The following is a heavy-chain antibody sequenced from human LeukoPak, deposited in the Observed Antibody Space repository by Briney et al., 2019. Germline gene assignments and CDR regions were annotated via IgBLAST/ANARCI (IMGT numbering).Heavy chain of an antibody. D-gene: IGHD3-22*01. CDR3: AREPNYSSGRPMDF. J-gene: IGHJ4*02. CDR1: GFNLRDFD. Sequence: GGSLRLSCTASGFNLRDFDMHWVRQAPGKGLDWVALISYDGSKQYSADSVKGRFTLSRDESKNTVYLQMSSLRIEDTAVYYCAREPNYSSGRPMDFWGQGTLVTVSS. CDR2: ISYDGSKQ. V-gene: IGHV3-30-3*01.